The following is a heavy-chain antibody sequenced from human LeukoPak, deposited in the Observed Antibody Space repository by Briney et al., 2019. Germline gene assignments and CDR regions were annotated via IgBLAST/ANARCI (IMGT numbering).Heavy chain of an antibody. CDR2: IYYSGST. J-gene: IGHJ3*02. D-gene: IGHD3-22*01. V-gene: IGHV4-39*07. CDR3: ARDYYYYDSSAFDI. CDR1: GGSISSSSYY. Sequence: SETLSLTCTVSGGSISSSSYYWGWIRQPPGKGLEWIGSIYYSGSTYYNPSLKSRVTISVDTSKNQFSLKLSSVTAADTAVYYCARDYYYYDSSAFDIWGQGTMVTVSS.